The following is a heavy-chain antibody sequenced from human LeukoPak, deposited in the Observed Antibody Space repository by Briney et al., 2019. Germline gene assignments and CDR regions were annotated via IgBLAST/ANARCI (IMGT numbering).Heavy chain of an antibody. Sequence: GGSLRLSCAASGFTFTGYGMHWVRQAPGRGLEWVAFTLYDGSSQYYADSLRGRFTISRDNSKSTLFLQMNNLTHDDTAVYYCAKDLLLRQFVLDFWGQGTPVTVSS. J-gene: IGHJ4*02. CDR1: GFTFTGYG. CDR2: TLYDGSSQ. V-gene: IGHV3-30*02. CDR3: AKDLLLRQFVLDF. D-gene: IGHD5-24*01.